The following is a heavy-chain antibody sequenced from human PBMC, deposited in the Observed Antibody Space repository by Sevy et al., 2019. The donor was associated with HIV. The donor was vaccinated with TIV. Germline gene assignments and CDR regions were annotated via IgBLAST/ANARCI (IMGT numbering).Heavy chain of an antibody. CDR2: FSFGCGRI. CDR1: GFTFSKYS. V-gene: IGHV3-23*01. Sequence: GGSLRLSCDASGFTFSKYSMSWVRQAPGKGLEWVSTFSFGCGRINYSHSVKGRFTNSTDDSQNTLYLQMNSLRAEDTAVYYCAREGCTKPHDYWGQGTLVTVSS. CDR3: AREGCTKPHDY. D-gene: IGHD2-8*01. J-gene: IGHJ4*02.